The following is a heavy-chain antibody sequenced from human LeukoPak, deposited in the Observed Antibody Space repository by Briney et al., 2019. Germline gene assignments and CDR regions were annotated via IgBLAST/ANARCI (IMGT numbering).Heavy chain of an antibody. CDR2: INPNSGGT. Sequence: ASVKVSCKASGYTFTGYYMHWVRQAPGQGLEWMGWINPNSGGTNYAQKFQGRATMTRDTSISTAYMELSRLRSDDTAVYYCAKLRITIDDAFDIWGQGTMVTVSS. V-gene: IGHV1-2*02. CDR1: GYTFTGYY. D-gene: IGHD3-9*01. CDR3: AKLRITIDDAFDI. J-gene: IGHJ3*02.